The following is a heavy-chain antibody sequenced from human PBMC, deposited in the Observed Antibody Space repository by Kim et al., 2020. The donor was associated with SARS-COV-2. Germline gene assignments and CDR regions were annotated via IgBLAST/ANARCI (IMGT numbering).Heavy chain of an antibody. J-gene: IGHJ4*02. D-gene: IGHD2-21*02. CDR3: VPYCGGDCYILGLDF. CDR2: IGNNGATT. V-gene: IGHV3-23*01. Sequence: GGSLRLSCAASGFIFSSYVMSWVRQTPGKGLEWVAGIGNNGATTFYADSVKGRFTISRDNSKNTLFLQMGSLRAEDTGLYYCVPYCGGDCYILGLDFWGQGTQVTVSS. CDR1: GFIFSSYV.